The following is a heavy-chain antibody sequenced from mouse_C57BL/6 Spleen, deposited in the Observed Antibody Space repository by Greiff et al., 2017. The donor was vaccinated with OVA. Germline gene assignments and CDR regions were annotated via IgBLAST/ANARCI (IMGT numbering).Heavy chain of an antibody. D-gene: IGHD2-4*01. V-gene: IGHV1-50*01. CDR2: IDPSDSYT. CDR3: ARRDYDGLGLDY. Sequence: QVQLQQPGAELVKPGASVKLSCKASGYTFTSYWMQWVKQRPGQGLEWIGEIDPSDSYTNYNQKFKGKATLTVDTSSSTAYMQLSSLTSEDSAVYYCARRDYDGLGLDYWGQGTTLTVSS. J-gene: IGHJ2*01. CDR1: GYTFTSYW.